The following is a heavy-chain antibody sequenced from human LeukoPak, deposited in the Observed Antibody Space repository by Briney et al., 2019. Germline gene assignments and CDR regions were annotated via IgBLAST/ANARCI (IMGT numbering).Heavy chain of an antibody. CDR3: ARVSSSGWYQVGYFDY. D-gene: IGHD6-19*01. Sequence: GGSLRLSCAASGFTFSSYSMNWVRQAPGKGLEWVSSISSSSSYIYYADSVKGRFTISRDNAKNSLYLQMNSLRAEDTAVYYCARVSSSGWYQVGYFDYWGQGTLVTVSS. CDR1: GFTFSSYS. V-gene: IGHV3-21*01. J-gene: IGHJ4*02. CDR2: ISSSSSYI.